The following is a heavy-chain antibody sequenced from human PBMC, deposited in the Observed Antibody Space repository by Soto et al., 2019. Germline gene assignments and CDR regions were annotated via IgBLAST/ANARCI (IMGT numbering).Heavy chain of an antibody. J-gene: IGHJ4*02. CDR3: ARALYYYDNSGLAY. Sequence: QVRLEQSGPEVKKTGASVKVSCKASGYTFTSYGISWVRQAPGQGLEWMGWINIYSGDGNYAQRFQDRVTMTRDTSTNTVYMEMRSLRSDDMAVYYCARALYYYDNSGLAYWGQGTLVTVSS. V-gene: IGHV1-18*03. D-gene: IGHD3-22*01. CDR2: INIYSGDG. CDR1: GYTFTSYG.